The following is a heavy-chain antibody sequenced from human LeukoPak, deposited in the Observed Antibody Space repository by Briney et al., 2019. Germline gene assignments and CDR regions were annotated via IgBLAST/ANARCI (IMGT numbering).Heavy chain of an antibody. Sequence: PGGSLSLSCAPSGFTSSSNATIWVRQAPGKGLEWVSAISSSGGSTYYADSVKGRFTISRDNSKNTLYLQMNSLRAEDTAVYYCAKVGAAAAFYCGEGTLLTVSS. V-gene: IGHV3-23*01. CDR1: GFTSSSNA. CDR2: ISSSGGST. D-gene: IGHD6-13*01. CDR3: AKVGAAAAFY. J-gene: IGHJ4*02.